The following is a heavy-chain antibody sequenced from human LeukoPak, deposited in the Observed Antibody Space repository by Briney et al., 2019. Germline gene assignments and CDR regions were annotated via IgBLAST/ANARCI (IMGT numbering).Heavy chain of an antibody. J-gene: IGHJ4*02. CDR3: AKDRVPYGEFDY. CDR2: ISYGGSNK. Sequence: GGSLRLSCAASGFTFSSYGMHWVRQAPGKGLEWVAVISYGGSNKYYADSVKGRFTISRDNSKNTLYLQMNSLRAEDTAVYYCAKDRVPYGEFDYWGQGTLVTVSS. CDR1: GFTFSSYG. D-gene: IGHD4-17*01. V-gene: IGHV3-30*18.